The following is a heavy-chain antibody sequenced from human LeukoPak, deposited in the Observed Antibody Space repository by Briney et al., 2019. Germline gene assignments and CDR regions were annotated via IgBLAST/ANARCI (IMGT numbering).Heavy chain of an antibody. Sequence: ASVKVSCKASGYTFSSYYMHWVRLAPGQGLEWMGIINPSGGSTSYARKFQGRVTMTRDMSTSTVYMELSSLRSEDTAVYYCARAPQQLVSWFDPWGQGTLVTVSS. CDR2: INPSGGST. D-gene: IGHD6-13*01. V-gene: IGHV1-46*01. J-gene: IGHJ5*02. CDR1: GYTFSSYY. CDR3: ARAPQQLVSWFDP.